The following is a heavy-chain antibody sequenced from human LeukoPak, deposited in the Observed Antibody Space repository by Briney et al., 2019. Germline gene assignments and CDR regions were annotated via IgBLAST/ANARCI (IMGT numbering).Heavy chain of an antibody. CDR2: IYYSGST. Sequence: SETLSLTCTVSGGSVSSGTYYWSWIRQPPGKGLEWIGYIYYSGSTNYNPSLKSRVTISVDTSNNQVSLELSSVTAADTAVYYCARGWNYGDYWGQGTLVTVSS. J-gene: IGHJ4*02. D-gene: IGHD3-3*01. V-gene: IGHV4-61*01. CDR3: ARGWNYGDY. CDR1: GGSVSSGTYY.